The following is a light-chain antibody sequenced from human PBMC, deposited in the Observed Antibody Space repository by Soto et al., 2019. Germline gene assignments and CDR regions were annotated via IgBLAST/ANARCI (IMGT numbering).Light chain of an antibody. CDR1: SSNIGKNF. Sequence: QSVLTQPPSASGTPGQRVTISCFGSSSNIGKNFVYWYQQLPRTAPTLLMYSNNQRLSGVSDRFSGSKSGTSASLAISGLRSEDEADYFCAAWDDSLSGVVFGGGTKVTVL. CDR2: SNN. V-gene: IGLV1-47*02. J-gene: IGLJ3*02. CDR3: AAWDDSLSGVV.